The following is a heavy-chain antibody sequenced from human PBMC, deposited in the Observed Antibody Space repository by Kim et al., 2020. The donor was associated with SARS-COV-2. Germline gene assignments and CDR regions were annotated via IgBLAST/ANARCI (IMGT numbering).Heavy chain of an antibody. V-gene: IGHV5-51*01. Sequence: GESLKISCKGSGYSFTSYWIGWVRQMPGKGLEWMGIIYPGDSDTRYSPSFQGQVTISADKSISTAYLQWSSLKASDTAMYYCARFADYYGSGSYTAPPGYYYYYGMDVWGQGTTVTVSS. CDR3: ARFADYYGSGSYTAPPGYYYYYGMDV. CDR2: IYPGDSDT. J-gene: IGHJ6*02. D-gene: IGHD3-10*01. CDR1: GYSFTSYW.